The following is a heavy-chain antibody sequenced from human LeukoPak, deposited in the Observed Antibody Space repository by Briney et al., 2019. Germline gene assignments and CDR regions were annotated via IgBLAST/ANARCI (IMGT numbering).Heavy chain of an antibody. D-gene: IGHD5-18*01. Sequence: SETLSLTCAVYGGSFSGYYWSWIRQPPGKGLEWIGEINHSGSTNYNPSLKSRVTISVDTSKNQFSLKLSSVTAADTAVYYCARGDTAMPMVVDYWGQGTLVTVSS. CDR3: ARGDTAMPMVVDY. J-gene: IGHJ4*02. V-gene: IGHV4-34*01. CDR2: INHSGST. CDR1: GGSFSGYY.